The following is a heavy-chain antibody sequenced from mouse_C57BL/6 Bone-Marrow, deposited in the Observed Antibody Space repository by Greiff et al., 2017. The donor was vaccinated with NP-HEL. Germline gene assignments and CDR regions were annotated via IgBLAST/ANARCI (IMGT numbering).Heavy chain of an antibody. Sequence: EVQGVESGGDLVKPGGSLKLSCAASGFTFSSYGMSWVRQTPDKRLEWVATISSGGSYTYYPDSVKGRFTISRDNAKNTLYLQMSSLKSEDTAMYYCARHNLGFAYWGQGTLVTVSA. CDR1: GFTFSSYG. J-gene: IGHJ3*01. CDR3: ARHNLGFAY. CDR2: ISSGGSYT. V-gene: IGHV5-6*01.